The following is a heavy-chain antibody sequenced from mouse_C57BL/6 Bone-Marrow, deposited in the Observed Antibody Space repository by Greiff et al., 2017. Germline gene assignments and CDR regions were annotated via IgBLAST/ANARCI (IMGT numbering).Heavy chain of an antibody. CDR3: ARRDYYGSSSYYAMDY. Sequence: VQLQQSGAELVKPGASVKISCKASGYTFTDYYINWVKQRPGQGLEWIGKIGPGSGSTYYNEKFKGKATLTADKSSSTAYMQLSSLTSEDSAVYFCARRDYYGSSSYYAMDYWGQGTSVTVSS. CDR2: IGPGSGST. V-gene: IGHV1-77*01. D-gene: IGHD1-1*01. J-gene: IGHJ4*01. CDR1: GYTFTDYY.